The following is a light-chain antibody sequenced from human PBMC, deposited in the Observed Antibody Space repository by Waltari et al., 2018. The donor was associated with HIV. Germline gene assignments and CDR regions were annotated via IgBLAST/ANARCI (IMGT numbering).Light chain of an antibody. Sequence: QSALTQPRSVSGSPGQSVTISCTGTSTDVGGSHYVSWYQQHPGKVPKLLIYDGGKRPSVVPDRCSVAKSGNSASLTISGLQADDEADYYCCSYAGSYTWVFGGGTKLTVL. J-gene: IGLJ3*02. CDR2: DGG. V-gene: IGLV2-11*01. CDR1: STDVGGSHY. CDR3: CSYAGSYTWV.